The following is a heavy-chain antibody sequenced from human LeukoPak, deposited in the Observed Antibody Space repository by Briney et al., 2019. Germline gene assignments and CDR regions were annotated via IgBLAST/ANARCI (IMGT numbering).Heavy chain of an antibody. Sequence: GESLKISCKGSGYSFTSYWISWVRQMPGKGLEWMGRIDPSDSYTNYSPSFQGHVTISADKSISTAYLQWSSLKASDTAMYYCATRGPDCSGGSCYRGRFDPWGQGTLVTVSS. J-gene: IGHJ5*02. D-gene: IGHD2-15*01. CDR3: ATRGPDCSGGSCYRGRFDP. CDR1: GYSFTSYW. CDR2: IDPSDSYT. V-gene: IGHV5-10-1*01.